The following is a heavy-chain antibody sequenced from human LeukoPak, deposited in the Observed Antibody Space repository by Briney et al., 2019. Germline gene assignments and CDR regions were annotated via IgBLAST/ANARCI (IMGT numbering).Heavy chain of an antibody. J-gene: IGHJ3*02. CDR1: GGSFSGYY. D-gene: IGHD5-24*01. CDR3: ARGRDGYKEDAFDI. CDR2: INHSGST. V-gene: IGHV4-34*01. Sequence: PSETLSLTCAVYGGSFSGYYWSWIRQPPGKGLEWIGEINHSGSTNYNPSLKSRVTISVDTSKNQFSLKLSSVTAADTAVYYCARGRDGYKEDAFDIWGQGTMVTVSS.